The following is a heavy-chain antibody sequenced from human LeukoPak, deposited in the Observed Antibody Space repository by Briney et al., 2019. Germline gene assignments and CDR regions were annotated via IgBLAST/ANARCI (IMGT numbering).Heavy chain of an antibody. J-gene: IGHJ4*02. CDR2: INPNSGDT. V-gene: IGHV1-2*02. CDR3: ARGGEYSSGWELDY. D-gene: IGHD6-19*01. Sequence: ASVKVSCKASGYTFTGYYMHWVRQAPGQGLEWMGWINPNSGDTNYAQKFQVRVTMTRDTSISTAYIELSRLTSEDTAVYYCARGGEYSSGWELDYWGQGTLVTVSS. CDR1: GYTFTGYY.